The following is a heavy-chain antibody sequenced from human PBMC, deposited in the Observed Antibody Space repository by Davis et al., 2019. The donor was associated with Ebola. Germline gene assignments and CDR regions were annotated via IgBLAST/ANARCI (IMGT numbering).Heavy chain of an antibody. Sequence: PSETLSLTCAVYGGSFSGYYWSWIRQPPGKGLEWIGEINHSGSTNYNPSLKSRVTISVDTSKNQFSLKLSSVTAADTAVYYCARGQTPSIAPYTWFDPWGQGTLVTVSS. CDR2: INHSGST. CDR3: ARGQTPSIAPYTWFDP. V-gene: IGHV4-34*01. D-gene: IGHD6-6*01. J-gene: IGHJ5*02. CDR1: GGSFSGYY.